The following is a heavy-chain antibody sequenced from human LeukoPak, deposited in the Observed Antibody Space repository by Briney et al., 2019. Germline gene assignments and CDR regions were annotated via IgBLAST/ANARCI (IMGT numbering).Heavy chain of an antibody. CDR1: GFTFSNFR. D-gene: IGHD6-19*01. V-gene: IGHV3-7*05. CDR3: VAGTNY. J-gene: IGHJ4*02. Sequence: QPGGSLRLSCAASGFTFSNFRMTWVRQAPGKGQGREAIIKQDGSQKYYVDSVKGRVTISRDNATNSLDLQMNSLRAEDTAVYWAVAGTNYWGQGTLVTVSS. CDR2: IKQDGSQK.